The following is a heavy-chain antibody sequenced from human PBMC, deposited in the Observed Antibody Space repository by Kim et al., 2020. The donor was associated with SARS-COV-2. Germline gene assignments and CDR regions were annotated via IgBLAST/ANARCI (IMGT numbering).Heavy chain of an antibody. CDR1: GGSFSGYY. V-gene: IGHV4-34*01. CDR3: ARASITMVRVFDY. J-gene: IGHJ4*02. D-gene: IGHD3-10*01. CDR2: INHSGST. Sequence: SETLSLTCAVYGGSFSGYYWSWIRQPPGKGLEWIGEINHSGSTNYNPSLKSRVTISVDTSKNQFSLKLSSVTAADTAVYYCARASITMVRVFDYWGQGTLVTVSS.